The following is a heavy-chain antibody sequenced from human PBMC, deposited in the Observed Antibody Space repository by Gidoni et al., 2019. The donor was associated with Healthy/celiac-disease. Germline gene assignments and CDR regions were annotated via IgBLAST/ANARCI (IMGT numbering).Heavy chain of an antibody. V-gene: IGHV4-39*01. CDR3: ARHGLAMFGVVTPPNWFDP. CDR1: ACSISSRSYY. CDR2: IYYSGST. D-gene: IGHD3-3*01. J-gene: IGHJ5*02. Sequence: QLQLQESGPGLVKPSETLSLTCPFSACSISSRSYYWGWIRQPPGKGLEWIGSIYYSGSTYYNPSLKSRVTISVDTSKNQFSLKLSSVTAADTAVYYCARHGLAMFGVVTPPNWFDPWGQGTLVTVSS.